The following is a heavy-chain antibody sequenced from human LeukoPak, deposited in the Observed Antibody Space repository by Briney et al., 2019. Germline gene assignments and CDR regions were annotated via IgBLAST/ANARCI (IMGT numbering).Heavy chain of an antibody. CDR1: GGSISTYY. CDR3: ARHSGSYYDFDY. CDR2: INYSGNT. J-gene: IGHJ4*02. Sequence: SETLSLTCTVSGGSISTYYWSWIRQPPGKGLEWIGYINYSGNTKYNPSLKGRLTISVDTSKNQFSLKLRSVTAADKAVYYCARHSGSYYDFDYWGQGTLVTVSS. D-gene: IGHD1-26*01. V-gene: IGHV4-59*08.